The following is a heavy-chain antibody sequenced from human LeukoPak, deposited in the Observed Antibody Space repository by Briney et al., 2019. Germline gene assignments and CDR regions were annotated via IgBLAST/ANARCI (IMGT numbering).Heavy chain of an antibody. CDR1: GYTFTSYY. D-gene: IGHD6-13*01. CDR3: ARILSWGSVNFDY. CDR2: INPTGTGT. J-gene: IGHJ4*02. V-gene: IGHV1-46*01. Sequence: ASVKVSCKASGYTFTSYYMHWVRQAPGQGLEWIGLINPTGTGTLYAQKFQGRVTMTRDMSTSTVYMELSSLRSEDTAVYYCARILSWGSVNFDYWGQGTLVTVSS.